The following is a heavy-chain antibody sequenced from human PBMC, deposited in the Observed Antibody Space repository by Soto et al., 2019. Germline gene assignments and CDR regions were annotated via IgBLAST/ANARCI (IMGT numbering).Heavy chain of an antibody. CDR3: ASFTYYDILTGYHGRHGWFDP. V-gene: IGHV4-59*01. CDR1: GGSISSYY. CDR2: IYYSGST. D-gene: IGHD3-9*01. Sequence: PLETLSLTCTVSGGSISSYYWSWIRQPPGKGLEWIGYIYYSGSTNYNPSLKSRVTISVDTSKNQFSLKLSSVTAADTAVYYCASFTYYDILTGYHGRHGWFDPWGQGTLVTVSS. J-gene: IGHJ5*02.